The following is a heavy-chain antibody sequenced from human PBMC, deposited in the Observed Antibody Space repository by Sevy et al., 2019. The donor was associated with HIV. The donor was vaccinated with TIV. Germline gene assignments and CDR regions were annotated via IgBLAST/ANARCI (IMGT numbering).Heavy chain of an antibody. V-gene: IGHV3-23*01. CDR2: LSFGCGKI. J-gene: IGHJ4*02. CDR3: AREGCSRPHDY. D-gene: IGHD2-8*01. CDR1: GFAFYEYS. Sequence: GGSLRLSCAASGFAFYEYSMSWIRQAPGKGLEWVATLSFGCGKINYADSVNGRFTISRDNSKNSFYLQMDNLGVEDTDLYCCAREGCSRPHDYCGQGTRVTVSS.